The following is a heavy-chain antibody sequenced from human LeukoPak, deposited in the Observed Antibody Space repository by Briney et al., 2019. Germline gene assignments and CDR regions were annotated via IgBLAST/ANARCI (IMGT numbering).Heavy chain of an antibody. Sequence: GASVKVSCKASGGTFSSYAISWARQAPGQGPEWMGGIIPIFGTANYAQKFQGRVTITADKSTSTAYMELSSLRSEDTAVYYCARDRAYYYGSGSYTAFDIWGQGTMVTVSS. CDR1: GGTFSSYA. CDR3: ARDRAYYYGSGSYTAFDI. J-gene: IGHJ3*02. CDR2: IIPIFGTA. D-gene: IGHD3-10*01. V-gene: IGHV1-69*06.